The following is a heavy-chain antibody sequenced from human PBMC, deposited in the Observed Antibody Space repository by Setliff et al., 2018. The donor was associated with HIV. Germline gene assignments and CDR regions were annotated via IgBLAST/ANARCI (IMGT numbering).Heavy chain of an antibody. Sequence: GGSLRLSCAASGFTFTGYWMHWVRQAPGKGLLWVSRINTDGSSTTYADSVRGRFTISRDNAKSTVYLQLTSLRAEDTAVYYCARGPQYNFWGGYLGLWGQGTLVTVSS. CDR2: INTDGSST. CDR1: GFTFTGYW. CDR3: ARGPQYNFWGGYLGL. D-gene: IGHD3-3*01. V-gene: IGHV3-74*01. J-gene: IGHJ4*02.